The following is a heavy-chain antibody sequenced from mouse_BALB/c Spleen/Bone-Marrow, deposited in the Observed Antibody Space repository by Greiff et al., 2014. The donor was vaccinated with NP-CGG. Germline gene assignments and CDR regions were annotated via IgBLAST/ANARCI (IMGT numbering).Heavy chain of an antibody. J-gene: IGHJ2*01. Sequence: VQLQQSGAELVKPGASVKLSCKTSGYTFTSYWIQWVKQRPGQGLGWIGEIFPGTGTTYYNEKFKDKATLTIDTSSSTAYMQLSSLTSEDSAVYSCARKGISTVIATAYYFDYWGQGSTLTVSP. D-gene: IGHD2-4*01. CDR1: GYTFTSYW. V-gene: IGHV1S132*01. CDR2: IFPGTGTT. CDR3: ARKGISTVIATAYYFDY.